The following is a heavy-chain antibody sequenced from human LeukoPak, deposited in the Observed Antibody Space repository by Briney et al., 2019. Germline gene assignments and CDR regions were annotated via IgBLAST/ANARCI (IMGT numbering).Heavy chain of an antibody. CDR2: IYYSGST. D-gene: IGHD3-10*01. CDR3: ARDSGFGELLYHY. V-gene: IGHV4-39*07. CDR1: GGSISSSSYY. Sequence: SETLSLTCTVSGGSISSSSYYWGWIRQPPGKGLEWIGSIYYSGSTYYNPSLKSRVTISVDTSKNQFSLKLSSVTAADTAVYYCARDSGFGELLYHYWGQGTLVTVPS. J-gene: IGHJ4*02.